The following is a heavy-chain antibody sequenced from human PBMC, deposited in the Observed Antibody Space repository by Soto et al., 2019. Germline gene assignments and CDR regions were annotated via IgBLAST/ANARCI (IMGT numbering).Heavy chain of an antibody. CDR2: IYNSGTT. Sequence: SETLSLTCTFSGASISNHYLNWIRQPPGKGLEWIGYIYNSGTTNYNPSLKSRVTISADTSKNQFSLKLTSVTAADTAVYFCGKDPNTGVVGIWGQGTMVAVAS. J-gene: IGHJ3*02. CDR3: GKDPNTGVVGI. CDR1: GASISNHY. V-gene: IGHV4-59*11. D-gene: IGHD3-3*01.